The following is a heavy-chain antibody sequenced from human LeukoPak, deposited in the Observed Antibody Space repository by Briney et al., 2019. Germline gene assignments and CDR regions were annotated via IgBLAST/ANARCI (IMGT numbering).Heavy chain of an antibody. J-gene: IGHJ4*02. V-gene: IGHV1-3*01. D-gene: IGHD5-18*01. CDR1: GYTFTSYA. CDR2: INAGNGNT. CDR3: ARESVDTAMVRGEGFDY. Sequence: ASVKVSCKASGYTFTSYAMHWVRQAPGQRLEWMGWINAGNGNTKYSQKFQGRVTITRDTSTSTAYMELRSLRSEDTAVYYCARESVDTAMVRGEGFDYWGQGTLVTVSS.